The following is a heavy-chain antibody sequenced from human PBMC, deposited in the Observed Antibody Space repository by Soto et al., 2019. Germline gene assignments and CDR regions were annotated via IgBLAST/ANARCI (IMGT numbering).Heavy chain of an antibody. CDR2: IYYSGST. Sequence: TSETLSLTCTVSGGSISSSSYYWGWIRQPPGKGLEWIGSIYYSGSTYYNPSLKSRVTISVDTSKNQFSLKLSSVTAADTAVYYCAREGRPLVRAVDFGHWGQGTRVTVSS. D-gene: IGHD3-10*02. J-gene: IGHJ4*02. CDR1: GGSISSSSYY. V-gene: IGHV4-39*02. CDR3: AREGRPLVRAVDFGH.